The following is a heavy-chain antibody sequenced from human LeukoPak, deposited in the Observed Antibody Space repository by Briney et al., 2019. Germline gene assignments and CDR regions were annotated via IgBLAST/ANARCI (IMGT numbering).Heavy chain of an antibody. V-gene: IGHV3-23*01. CDR3: AKDPVSSIAARRGANWFDP. J-gene: IGHJ5*02. CDR2: ISSSGGST. Sequence: GGSLRLSCAASGLTSSSYAISSVRPAPREGVEWVSAISSSGGSTYYADSVKGRFTISRDNSKNTLYLQMNSLRAEDTAVYYCAKDPVSSIAARRGANWFDPWGQGTLVTVSS. CDR1: GLTSSSYA. D-gene: IGHD6-6*01.